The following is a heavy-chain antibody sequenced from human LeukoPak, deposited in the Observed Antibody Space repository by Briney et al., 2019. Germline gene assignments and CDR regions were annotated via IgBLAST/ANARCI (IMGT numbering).Heavy chain of an antibody. V-gene: IGHV1-46*01. D-gene: IGHD3-22*01. CDR3: AREPSITMIVEDAFDI. CDR2: INPSGGST. CDR1: GYTFTSYY. Sequence: GASVKVSSKASGYTFTSYYMHWVRQAPGQGLEWMGIINPSGGSTSYAQKFQGRVTMTRDTSTSTVYMELSSLRSEDTAVYYCAREPSITMIVEDAFDIWGQGTMVTVSS. J-gene: IGHJ3*02.